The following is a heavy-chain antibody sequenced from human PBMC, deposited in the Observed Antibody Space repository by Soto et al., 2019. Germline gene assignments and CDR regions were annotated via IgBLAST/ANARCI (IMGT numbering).Heavy chain of an antibody. Sequence: QVQLVQSGAEVKTPGSSVKVSCKTSGGTFSTYAISWVRQAPGQGLEWLGGIIPTFRTTSYAQKFRGGVTIAVDESKGTAGVELSSLRSEDTAMYYRAREWARTNGGPRTPNYGMDVWGQGTTVTGSS. CDR3: AREWARTNGGPRTPNYGMDV. V-gene: IGHV1-69*01. CDR1: GGTFSTYA. D-gene: IGHD1-26*01. J-gene: IGHJ6*02. CDR2: IIPTFRTT.